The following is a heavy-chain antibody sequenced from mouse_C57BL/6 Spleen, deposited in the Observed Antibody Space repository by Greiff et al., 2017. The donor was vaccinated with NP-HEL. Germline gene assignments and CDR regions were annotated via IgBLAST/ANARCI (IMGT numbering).Heavy chain of an antibody. V-gene: IGHV5-17*01. D-gene: IGHD1-1*01. CDR3: AVTTVVEGWYFDV. J-gene: IGHJ1*03. Sequence: EVKLVESGGGLVKPGGSLKLSCAASGFTFSDYGMHWVRQAPEKGLEWVAYISSGSSTIYYADTVKGRFTISRENAKNTLFLQMTSLRSEDTAMYYCAVTTVVEGWYFDVWGTGTTVTVSS. CDR1: GFTFSDYG. CDR2: ISSGSSTI.